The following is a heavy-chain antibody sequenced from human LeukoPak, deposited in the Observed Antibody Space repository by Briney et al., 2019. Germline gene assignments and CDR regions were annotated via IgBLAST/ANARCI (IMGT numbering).Heavy chain of an antibody. Sequence: SETLSLTCAVYGGSFSGYYWSWIRQPPGKGLEWIGEINHSGSTNYNPSLKSRVTISVDTSKNQFSLKLSSVTAADTAVYYCARVGRLVVIDNYYYYMDVWGKGTTVTVSS. CDR3: ARVGRLVVIDNYYYYMDV. V-gene: IGHV4-34*01. CDR1: GGSFSGYY. J-gene: IGHJ6*03. CDR2: INHSGST. D-gene: IGHD2-21*01.